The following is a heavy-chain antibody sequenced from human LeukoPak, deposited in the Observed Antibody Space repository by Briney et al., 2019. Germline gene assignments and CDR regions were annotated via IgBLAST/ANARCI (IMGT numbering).Heavy chain of an antibody. D-gene: IGHD6-19*01. CDR3: ARHWMAVAPYWYFDL. J-gene: IGHJ2*01. Sequence: SETLSLTCTVSRGSIDGYYWSWIRQPPGKGLEWIGYIYYSESTNYNPSLKSRVTISVDTSKNQFSLKLNSVIAADTAMYYCARHWMAVAPYWYFDLWGRGTLVTVSS. CDR2: IYYSEST. CDR1: RGSIDGYY. V-gene: IGHV4-59*08.